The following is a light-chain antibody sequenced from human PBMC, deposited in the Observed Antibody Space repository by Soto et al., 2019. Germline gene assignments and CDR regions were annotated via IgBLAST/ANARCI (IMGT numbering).Light chain of an antibody. J-gene: IGLJ1*01. CDR1: SSGIGSYNL. CDR3: CSYGGSSTSYYV. Sequence: QSVLTQPASVSGSPGQSITISCTGTSSGIGSYNLVSWYQQHPGKAPKLMIYEVSNRPSGVSNRFSGSKSGNTASLTISGLQAEDEAEYYCCSYGGSSTSYYVFGPGTKLPS. V-gene: IGLV2-23*02. CDR2: EVS.